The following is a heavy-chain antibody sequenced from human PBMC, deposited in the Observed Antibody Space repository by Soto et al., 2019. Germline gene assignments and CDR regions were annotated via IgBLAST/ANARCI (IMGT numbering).Heavy chain of an antibody. Sequence: QVQLQQWGAGLLKPSETLSLTCAVYGGSFSGYYWSWIRQPPGKGLEWIGEINHSGSTNYNPSLKRRVTISVDTSKNQFSLKLSSVTAADTAVYYCARGGYCSSTSCYYPHLRPRGSRFDYWGQGTLVTVSS. D-gene: IGHD2-2*01. V-gene: IGHV4-34*01. CDR3: ARGGYCSSTSCYYPHLRPRGSRFDY. CDR2: INHSGST. J-gene: IGHJ4*02. CDR1: GGSFSGYY.